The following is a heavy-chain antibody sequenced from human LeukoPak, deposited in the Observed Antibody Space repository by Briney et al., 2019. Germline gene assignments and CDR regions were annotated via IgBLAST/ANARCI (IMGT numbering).Heavy chain of an antibody. CDR1: GFTFSSYG. J-gene: IGHJ4*02. V-gene: IGHV3-30*02. CDR3: AKEQALVVPAASIGY. D-gene: IGHD2-2*01. Sequence: PGGSLRLSCAASGFTFSSYGMHWVRQAPGKGLEWVAFIRNDGSNKYYADSVKGRFTISRDNSKNTLYLQMNSLRAEDTAVYYCAKEQALVVPAASIGYWGQGTLVTVSA. CDR2: IRNDGSNK.